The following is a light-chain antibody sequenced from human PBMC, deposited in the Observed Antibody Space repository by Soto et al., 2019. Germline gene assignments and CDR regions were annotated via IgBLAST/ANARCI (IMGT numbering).Light chain of an antibody. V-gene: IGKV3-20*01. Sequence: EIVLTQSPGTLSLSPGERATLSCRASQSVSNNYLAWYQQKPGQAPRLLIYGASSRATGIPDRFSGSGSGTEFTLTISSLQSEDFAVYYCQKYNNWPPVTFGQGTRLEIK. CDR2: GAS. CDR1: QSVSNNY. CDR3: QKYNNWPPVT. J-gene: IGKJ5*01.